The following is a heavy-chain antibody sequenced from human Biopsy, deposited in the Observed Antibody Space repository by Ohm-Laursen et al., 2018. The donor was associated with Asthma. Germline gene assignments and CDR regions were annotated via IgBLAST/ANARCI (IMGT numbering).Heavy chain of an antibody. CDR3: ARCQVGYSSGCSLLLNKIYYAGMDV. Sequence: SVKASCKAPGGTFSNFAISWVRQAPGQGLEWLGGIMSVFWTTNYAQKFQGRVTITADESTSTAYMEGTSLRSEDTAMYYCARCQVGYSSGCSLLLNKIYYAGMDVWGQGTAVTVSS. J-gene: IGHJ6*02. CDR1: GGTFSNFA. D-gene: IGHD6-19*01. CDR2: IMSVFWTT. V-gene: IGHV1-69*13.